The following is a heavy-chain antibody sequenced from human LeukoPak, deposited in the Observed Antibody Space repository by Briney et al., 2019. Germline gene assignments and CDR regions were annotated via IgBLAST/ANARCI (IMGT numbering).Heavy chain of an antibody. Sequence: GGSLRLSCAVSGFTFSNSYMSWIRQAPGKGLRWISYISGSSTYTNYADSVKGRFTISRDNAKNSLYLQLNSLRAEDTAVYYCARDRLAAPGTMTYWGQGTLVTVSS. CDR3: ARDRLAAPGTMTY. V-gene: IGHV3-11*05. CDR1: GFTFSNSY. J-gene: IGHJ4*02. CDR2: ISGSSTYT. D-gene: IGHD6-13*01.